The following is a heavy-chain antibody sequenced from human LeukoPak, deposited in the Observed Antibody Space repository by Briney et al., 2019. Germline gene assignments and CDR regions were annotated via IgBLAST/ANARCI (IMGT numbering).Heavy chain of an antibody. CDR1: GFMFTSYA. J-gene: IGHJ4*02. D-gene: IGHD5-24*01. Sequence: GGSLRLSCAASGFMFTSYAMSWVRQAPGKGLEWVACISYDGSTKYYADSVKGRFTISRDNATNTLYLQLTSLRTEDTAVYYCARRSRDGWYFDYWGQGTLVTVSS. CDR2: ISYDGSTK. CDR3: ARRSRDGWYFDY. V-gene: IGHV3-30*04.